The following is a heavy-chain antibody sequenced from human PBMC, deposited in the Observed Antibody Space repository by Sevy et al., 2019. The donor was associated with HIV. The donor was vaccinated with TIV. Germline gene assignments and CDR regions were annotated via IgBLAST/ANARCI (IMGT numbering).Heavy chain of an antibody. V-gene: IGHV3-30*04. CDR3: ARESSKWALDY. D-gene: IGHD1-26*01. CDR1: AFPFSYYA. Sequence: GGSLRLSCAASAFPFSYYAMHWVRQAPGKGLEWLALISYDGRNKYYVDSVKGRFTISRDNSKNMFYVEMNSLRGEDTAVYYCARESSKWALDYWGQGTQVTVSS. CDR2: ISYDGRNK. J-gene: IGHJ4*02.